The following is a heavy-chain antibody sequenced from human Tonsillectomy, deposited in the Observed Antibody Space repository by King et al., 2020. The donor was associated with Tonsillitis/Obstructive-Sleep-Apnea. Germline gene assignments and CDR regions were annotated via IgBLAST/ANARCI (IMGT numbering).Heavy chain of an antibody. V-gene: IGHV4-31*03. CDR3: ARGYGDYDAFDI. CDR2: IYYSGSM. CDR1: GGSISIGDYY. Sequence: QLQESGPGLVKPSQTLSLTCTVSGGSISIGDYYWSWIRQHPGKGLEWIGHIYYSGSMYYNPSLQSRVTISVDTSKSQLSLKLSSVTAADTAVYHCARGYGDYDAFDIWGQGTMVTVSS. D-gene: IGHD4-17*01. J-gene: IGHJ3*02.